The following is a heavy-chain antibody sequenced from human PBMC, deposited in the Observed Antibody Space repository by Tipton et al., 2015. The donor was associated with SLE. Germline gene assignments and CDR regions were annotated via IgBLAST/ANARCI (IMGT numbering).Heavy chain of an antibody. V-gene: IGHV3-30*02. CDR3: AGGTGAYFDH. J-gene: IGHJ4*02. D-gene: IGHD3-16*01. CDR2: IRADGSNK. CDR1: GFTYSGYA. Sequence: GSLRLSCAASGFTYSGYAVHWVRQAPGKGLEWVAFIRADGSNKDYADSVKGRFTISRDNSKNTLYLQMNRLRVEDTAVYYCAGGTGAYFDHWGQGTLVTVSS.